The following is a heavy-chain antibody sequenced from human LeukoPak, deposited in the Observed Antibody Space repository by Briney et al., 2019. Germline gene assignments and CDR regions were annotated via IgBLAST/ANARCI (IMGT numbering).Heavy chain of an antibody. CDR3: ARGVYCGGDCYSGTDY. V-gene: IGHV4-59*12. CDR1: GGSISSYY. CDR2: ISHSAIT. J-gene: IGHJ4*02. Sequence: SETLSLTCTVSGGSISSYYWSWIRQPPGKGLEWIGYISHSAITYYNPSLRSRVTMSMDTSKSQFSLKLSSVTAADTAVYYCARGVYCGGDCYSGTDYWGQGTLVTVSS. D-gene: IGHD2-21*01.